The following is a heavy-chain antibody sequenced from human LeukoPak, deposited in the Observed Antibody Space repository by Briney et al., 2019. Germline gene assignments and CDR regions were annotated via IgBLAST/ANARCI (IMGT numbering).Heavy chain of an antibody. J-gene: IGHJ4*02. Sequence: GGSLRLSCAASGFTFTSYAMNWVRQAPGKGLEWVSAITGSGANSYYADSVRGRFTVSRDNSKNTLYLQMNSLRAEDTAFYYCAPRLSSTRYYFDYWGQGTLVTVSS. V-gene: IGHV3-23*01. CDR2: ITGSGANS. CDR1: GFTFTSYA. CDR3: APRLSSTRYYFDY. D-gene: IGHD6-13*01.